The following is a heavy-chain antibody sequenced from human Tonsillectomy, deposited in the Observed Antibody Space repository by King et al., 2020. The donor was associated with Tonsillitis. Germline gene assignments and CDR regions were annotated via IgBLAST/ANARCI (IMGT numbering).Heavy chain of an antibody. J-gene: IGHJ4*02. Sequence: VQLVESGGGLVQPGGSLRLSCAASGFTFSSYAMSWVRQAPGKGLEWVSGISGSGGSTYYADSVKGRFTISRDNSKNTLYLQMNSLRAEDTAVYYCAKAITMIVVVILDYWGQGTLVTVSP. CDR3: AKAITMIVVVILDY. CDR1: GFTFSSYA. CDR2: ISGSGGST. V-gene: IGHV3-23*04. D-gene: IGHD3-22*01.